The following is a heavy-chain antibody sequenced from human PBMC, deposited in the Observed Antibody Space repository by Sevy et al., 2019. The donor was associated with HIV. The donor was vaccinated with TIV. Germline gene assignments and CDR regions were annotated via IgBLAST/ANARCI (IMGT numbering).Heavy chain of an antibody. J-gene: IGHJ5*02. CDR3: ARSGFLEWAGSTRGPRNWFDP. CDR1: GGSMRNFY. Sequence: SETLSLTCSVSGGSMRNFYWSWIRQPPGKGLEWIGNIYYSGSTNYNPPLKSRVTMSVDTSKNQLSLKLSSVTAADTAVYYCARSGFLEWAGSTRGPRNWFDPWGQGTLVTVSS. D-gene: IGHD3-3*01. V-gene: IGHV4-59*13. CDR2: IYYSGST.